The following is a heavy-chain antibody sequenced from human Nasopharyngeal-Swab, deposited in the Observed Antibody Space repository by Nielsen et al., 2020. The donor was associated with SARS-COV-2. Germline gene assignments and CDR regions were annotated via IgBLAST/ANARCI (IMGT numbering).Heavy chain of an antibody. CDR1: GGSISSYY. D-gene: IGHD3-10*01. J-gene: IGHJ6*02. V-gene: IGHV4-4*07. CDR2: IYTSGST. CDR3: ASEWFGELDDYYYGMDV. Sequence: SETLSLTCTVSGGSISSYYRSWIRQPAGKGLEWIGRIYTSGSTNYNPSLKSRVTISVDTSKNQFSLKLSSVTAADTAVYYCASEWFGELDDYYYGMDVWGQGTTVTVSS.